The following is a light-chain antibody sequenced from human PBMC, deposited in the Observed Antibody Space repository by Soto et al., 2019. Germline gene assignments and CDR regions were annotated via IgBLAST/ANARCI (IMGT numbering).Light chain of an antibody. CDR1: QSVSSSY. V-gene: IGKV3-20*01. CDR2: GAS. CDR3: QQYAGT. Sequence: EIVLTQSPGTLSLSPGERATLSCRASQSVSSSYLAWYQQKPGQAPRLLIYGASSRATGIPDGFSGSGSGTDFTLTISRLEPEDFAVYYCQQYAGTFGQGTKLEIK. J-gene: IGKJ2*01.